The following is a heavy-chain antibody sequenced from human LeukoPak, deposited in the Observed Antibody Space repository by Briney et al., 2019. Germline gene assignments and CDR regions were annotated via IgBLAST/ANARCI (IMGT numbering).Heavy chain of an antibody. CDR2: IYTTGST. Sequence: PSETLSLTCTVSGGSISSYYWSWVRQPAGKGLEWIGRIYTTGSTNYNPSLKSRVTMSVDKSKNQFSLRLSSVTAADTAVYYCARDPGLSNYYYGMDVWGQGTTVTVSS. V-gene: IGHV4-4*07. CDR3: ARDPGLSNYYYGMDV. CDR1: GGSISSYY. J-gene: IGHJ6*02.